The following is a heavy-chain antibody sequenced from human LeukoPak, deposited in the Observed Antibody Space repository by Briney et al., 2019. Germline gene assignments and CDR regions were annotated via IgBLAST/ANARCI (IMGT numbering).Heavy chain of an antibody. CDR1: GYTFTGYY. V-gene: IGHV1-2*02. CDR2: INPNSGGT. Sequence: ASVKVSCKASGYTFTGYYMHWVRQAPGQGLEWMGWINPNSGGTNYAQKFQGRVTMTRDTSISTAYMELSRLRSDDTAVYYCARDLHDSSGYYDPAFDYWGQGTLVTVSS. J-gene: IGHJ4*02. CDR3: ARDLHDSSGYYDPAFDY. D-gene: IGHD3-22*01.